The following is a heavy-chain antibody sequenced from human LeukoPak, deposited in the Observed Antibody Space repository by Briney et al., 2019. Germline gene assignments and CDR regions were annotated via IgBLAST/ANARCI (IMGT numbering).Heavy chain of an antibody. V-gene: IGHV1-8*03. D-gene: IGHD6-19*01. CDR1: GGTFSSYA. J-gene: IGHJ4*02. CDR3: ARAHSSGCQSIAY. CDR2: MNPNSGYT. Sequence: GASVKVSCKASGGTFSSYAISWVRQAPGQGLEWMGWMNPNSGYTGFAQKFQGRVTLTRDTSISTAYMELSSLTSEDTAVYYCARAHSSGCQSIAYWGQGTLVTVSS.